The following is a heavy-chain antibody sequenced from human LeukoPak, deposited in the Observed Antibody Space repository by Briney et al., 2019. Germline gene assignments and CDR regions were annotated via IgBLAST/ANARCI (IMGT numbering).Heavy chain of an antibody. J-gene: IGHJ4*02. CDR1: GYTLTELS. Sequence: GASVKVSCKVSGYTLTELSMHWVRQAPGQGPEWMGIIRPGDGTTTYAQNFQGRVTMSRDVSTSTVHMELSSLRSEDSAVYYCARRNFGDFLPYFDFWGQGTVVTVSS. CDR2: IRPGDGTT. CDR3: ARRNFGDFLPYFDF. V-gene: IGHV1-46*01. D-gene: IGHD4-17*01.